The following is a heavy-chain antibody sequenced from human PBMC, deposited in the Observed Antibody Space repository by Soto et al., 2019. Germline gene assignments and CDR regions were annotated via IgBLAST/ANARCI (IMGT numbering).Heavy chain of an antibody. Sequence: QITLKESGPTLVKPTQTLTLTCTFSGLSLITSGVAVGWIRQPPGKTLEWLALIYWDDNPRYSPSLKNRLTVTKDTSRNQVVLTMTNMDPVDTGTYYCAHSDPSDDFWSGSPFHWGQGSPVTISS. CDR3: AHSDPSDDFWSGSPFH. CDR1: GLSLITSGVA. V-gene: IGHV2-5*02. J-gene: IGHJ4*02. D-gene: IGHD3-3*01. CDR2: IYWDDNP.